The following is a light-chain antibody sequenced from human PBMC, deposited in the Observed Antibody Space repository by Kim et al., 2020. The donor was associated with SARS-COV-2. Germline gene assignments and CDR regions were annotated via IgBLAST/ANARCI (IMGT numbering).Light chain of an antibody. V-gene: IGKV6-21*02. Sequence: EVVLTQSPDFQSVTPKERVTITCRASQSVGTNLQWYQQKPDQSPTLVLKYASQSISGVPSRFSGSGSGTDFTLTIDSLEAEDAATYFCHQSSSLPFTFGQETKLEI. J-gene: IGKJ2*01. CDR3: HQSSSLPFT. CDR2: YAS. CDR1: QSVGTN.